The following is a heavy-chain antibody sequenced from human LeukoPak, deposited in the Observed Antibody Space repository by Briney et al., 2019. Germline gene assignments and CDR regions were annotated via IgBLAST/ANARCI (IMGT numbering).Heavy chain of an antibody. CDR3: GRHYGP. V-gene: IGHV4-39*01. CDR2: IYDSGST. Sequence: PSETLSLTCTVSDGSIRSRCYYWGWIRQPPVKGLEGIRSIYDSGSTYYNPSLKSRVTISVATSKNQFSLTLNSVTAADTAVYCCGRHYGPWGQGTLVTVSS. J-gene: IGHJ5*02. CDR1: DGSIRSRCYY. D-gene: IGHD3-10*01.